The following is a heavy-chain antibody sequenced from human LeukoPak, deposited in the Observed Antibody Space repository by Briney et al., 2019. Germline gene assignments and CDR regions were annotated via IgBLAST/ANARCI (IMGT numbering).Heavy chain of an antibody. CDR2: ISSSSGYI. V-gene: IGHV3-21*01. D-gene: IGHD1-26*01. CDR1: GFTFSSYS. Sequence: GGSLRLSCAAYGFTFSSYSMNWVRQAPGKGLEWVSSISSSSGYIYYADSVKGRFTISRDNAKNSLYLQMNSLRAEDTAVYYCARGSSHAFDIWGQGTMVTVSS. CDR3: ARGSSHAFDI. J-gene: IGHJ3*02.